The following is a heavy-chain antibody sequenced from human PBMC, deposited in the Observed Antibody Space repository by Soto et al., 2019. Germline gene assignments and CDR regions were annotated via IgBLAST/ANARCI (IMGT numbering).Heavy chain of an antibody. V-gene: IGHV4-30-4*01. CDR3: ASSLIRGYCSSTSCYQNYYYGMDV. CDR1: GGSISSGDYY. J-gene: IGHJ6*02. CDR2: IYYSGST. Sequence: SETPSLTCTVSGGSISSGDYYWSWIRQPPGKGLEWIGYIYYSGSTYYNPSLKSRVTISVDTSKNQFSLKLSSVTAADTAVYYCASSLIRGYCSSTSCYQNYYYGMDVWGQGTTVTVSS. D-gene: IGHD2-2*01.